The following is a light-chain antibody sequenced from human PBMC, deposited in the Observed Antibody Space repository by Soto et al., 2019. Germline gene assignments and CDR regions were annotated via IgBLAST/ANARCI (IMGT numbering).Light chain of an antibody. J-gene: IGKJ1*01. CDR3: QQSGSSPQT. V-gene: IGKV3-20*01. Sequence: EIVLTQSPGTLSLSPGERATLSCRASQSVSSSYLAWYQQKPGQAPRLLIYGASSRATGIPDRFSGSGSGTDFTLTISRLEPEDFVVYYCQQSGSSPQTFGQGTTVEIK. CDR1: QSVSSSY. CDR2: GAS.